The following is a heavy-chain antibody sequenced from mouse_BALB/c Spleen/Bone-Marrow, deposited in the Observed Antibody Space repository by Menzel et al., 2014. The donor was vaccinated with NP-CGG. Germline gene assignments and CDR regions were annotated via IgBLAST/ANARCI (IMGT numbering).Heavy chain of an antibody. Sequence: VQLQQSGPELVRPGASVKMSCKASGYTFTSYWTHWVKQRPGQGLAWIGMIDPSNSETRLTQKFRDKATLNVDKSSNTAYMQLSSLASEDSAVYYCARLDGNYRNYFDHWGQGTPLTVSS. CDR2: IDPSNSET. V-gene: IGHV1S127*01. CDR3: ARLDGNYRNYFDH. CDR1: GYTFTSYW. D-gene: IGHD2-1*01. J-gene: IGHJ2*01.